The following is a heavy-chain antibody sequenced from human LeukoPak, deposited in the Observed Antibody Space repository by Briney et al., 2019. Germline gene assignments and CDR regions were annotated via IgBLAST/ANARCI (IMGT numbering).Heavy chain of an antibody. Sequence: GGSLRLSCAASGFTFSSYAMNWVRQAPGKGLEWVSGISGSGDSTYYADSVKGRFTISRDNSKNTLYLQMNSLRAEDTAVYYCAKEAVLRYFDWLQTYYYYYYMDVWGKGTTVTIS. CDR2: ISGSGDST. D-gene: IGHD3-9*01. CDR3: AKEAVLRYFDWLQTYYYYYYMDV. V-gene: IGHV3-23*01. CDR1: GFTFSSYA. J-gene: IGHJ6*03.